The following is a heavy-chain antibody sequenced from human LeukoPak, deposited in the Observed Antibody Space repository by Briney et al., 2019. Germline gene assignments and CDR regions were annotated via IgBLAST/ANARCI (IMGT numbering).Heavy chain of an antibody. CDR2: FKTKYNQV. CDR1: GFTFSDYA. Sequence: GGSLRLSCVASGFTFSDYAMNWVRQAPGKGLEWVSTFKTKYNQVYYAESVRGRFTISTDNSKNTVYLQMNSLRAEDTALYYCARSVPDYTRFDYWGQGALVTVSS. J-gene: IGHJ4*02. V-gene: IGHV3-23*05. CDR3: ARSVPDYTRFDY. D-gene: IGHD4-11*01.